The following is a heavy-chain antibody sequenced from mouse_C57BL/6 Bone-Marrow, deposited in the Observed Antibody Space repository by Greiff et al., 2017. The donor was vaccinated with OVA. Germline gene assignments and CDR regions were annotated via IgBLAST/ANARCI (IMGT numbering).Heavy chain of an antibody. D-gene: IGHD2-5*01. J-gene: IGHJ2*01. V-gene: IGHV1-81*01. CDR3: ARAYYSIYVGYYDY. CDR2: IYPRSGNT. Sequence: QVQLQQSGAELARPGASVKLSCKASGYTFTSYGISWVKQRTGQGLEWIGEIYPRSGNTYYNEKFKGKATLTADKSSSTAYIELRSLPSEDSAVYFCARAYYSIYVGYYDYWGQGTTLTVSS. CDR1: GYTFTSYG.